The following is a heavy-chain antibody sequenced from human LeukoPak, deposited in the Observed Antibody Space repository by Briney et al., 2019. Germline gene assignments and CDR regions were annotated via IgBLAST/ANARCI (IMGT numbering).Heavy chain of an antibody. CDR1: GYSISSGYY. CDR3: ARGGLRYSLSSWFDP. CDR2: IYFSGST. D-gene: IGHD4-17*01. V-gene: IGHV4-38-2*01. J-gene: IGHJ5*02. Sequence: PSETLSLTCAVSGYSISSGYYWGRIRQPPGKGLEWIGSIYFSGSTYYNPSLKSRVTISVDTSKNQFSLKLSSVTAADTAVYYCARGGLRYSLSSWFDPWGQGTLVTVSS.